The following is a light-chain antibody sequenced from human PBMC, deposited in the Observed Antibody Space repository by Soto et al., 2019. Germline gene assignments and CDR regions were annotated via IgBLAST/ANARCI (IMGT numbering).Light chain of an antibody. CDR3: SSYTTSNTLVV. CDR1: SSDIGVYNY. J-gene: IGLJ2*01. CDR2: EVT. Sequence: QSVLTQPASMSGSPGQSITISCTGTSSDIGVYNYVSWYQQYPGKAPKVMIYEVTNRPSGVSNRFSGSKSGNTASLTISELQAEDEAVYYCSSYTTSNTLVVFGGGTKLTVL. V-gene: IGLV2-14*01.